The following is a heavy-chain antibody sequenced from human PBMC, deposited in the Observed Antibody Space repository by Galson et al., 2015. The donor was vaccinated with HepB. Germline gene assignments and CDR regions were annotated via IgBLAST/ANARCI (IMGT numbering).Heavy chain of an antibody. CDR1: GLTFSTYA. D-gene: IGHD1-26*01. V-gene: IGHV3-23*01. CDR3: AKFFSGTYYLDAFDI. Sequence: SLRLSGAASGLTFSTYAMSWVRQAPGKGLEWLSTISGSGGSIYYADSVKVRCAISRYNSKSTLYLQMNGLRAEDTAVYFCAKFFSGTYYLDAFDIWGHGTLVTVSS. CDR2: ISGSGGSI. J-gene: IGHJ3*02.